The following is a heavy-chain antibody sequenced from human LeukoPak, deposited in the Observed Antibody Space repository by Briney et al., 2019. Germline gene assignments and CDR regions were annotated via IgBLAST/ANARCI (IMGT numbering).Heavy chain of an antibody. CDR3: ARQIRDFGGLDY. CDR1: GSNFTTYW. CDR2: IYPDDSDA. Sequence: GGSLQISCKGSGSNFTTYWIGGVRQLPGKGLEWMGIIYPDDSDARYSPSFQGQVTISTDMSINTAYLQWSSLKASHTAMYYCARQIRDFGGLDYWGQGSLVTVSS. J-gene: IGHJ4*02. D-gene: IGHD3-10*01. V-gene: IGHV5-51*01.